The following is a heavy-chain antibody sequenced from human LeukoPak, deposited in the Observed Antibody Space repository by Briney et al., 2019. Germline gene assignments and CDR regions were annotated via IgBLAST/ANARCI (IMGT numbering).Heavy chain of an antibody. Sequence: ASVKVSCKASGYTFTSYGISWVRQATGQGLEWMGWMNPNSGNTGYAQKFQGRVTMTRNTSISTAYMELSSLRSEDTAVYYCARALMGRYFDWLLYAFDYWGQGTLVTVSS. D-gene: IGHD3-9*01. J-gene: IGHJ4*02. CDR3: ARALMGRYFDWLLYAFDY. V-gene: IGHV1-8*02. CDR2: MNPNSGNT. CDR1: GYTFTSYG.